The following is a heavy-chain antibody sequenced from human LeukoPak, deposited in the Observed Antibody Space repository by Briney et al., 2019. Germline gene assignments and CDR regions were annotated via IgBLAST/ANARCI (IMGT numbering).Heavy chain of an antibody. J-gene: IGHJ3*02. V-gene: IGHV5-51*01. CDR2: IDPGDSDT. D-gene: IGHD3-22*01. CDR1: GYNFTNYW. CDR3: ARLDDSSGYYQDAFDI. Sequence: GESLKVSCKASGYNFTNYWIVWVRQMPGKGLEWMGIIDPGDSDTMYNPSLQGQVTISADKSLSTANLQWSSLKASDTAMYYCARLDDSSGYYQDAFDIWGQGTVVTVSS.